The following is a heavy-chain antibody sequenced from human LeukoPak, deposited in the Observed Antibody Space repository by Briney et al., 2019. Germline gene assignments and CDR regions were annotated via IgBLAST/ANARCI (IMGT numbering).Heavy chain of an antibody. CDR3: ARALPVAGPVFDY. Sequence: PGGSLRLSCAASGFTFRNYAMHWVRQAPGKGLEYVSAISSNGGITYYANSVKGRFTNSRDNSKNTLYLQMGSLRAEDMAVYYCARALPVAGPVFDYWGQGTLVTVSS. CDR1: GFTFRNYA. J-gene: IGHJ4*02. V-gene: IGHV3-64*01. D-gene: IGHD6-19*01. CDR2: ISSNGGIT.